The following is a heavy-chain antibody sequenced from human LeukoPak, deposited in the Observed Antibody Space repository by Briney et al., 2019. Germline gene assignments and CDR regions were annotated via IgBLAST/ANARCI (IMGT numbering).Heavy chain of an antibody. J-gene: IGHJ4*02. Sequence: GGSLRLSCAASGFTFSSYAMHWVRQAPGKGLEWVAVISYDGSNKYYADSVKGRFTISRDNSKNTLYLQMNSLRAEDTAVYYCARGISGSYWDAIDYWGQGTLVTVSS. V-gene: IGHV3-30*04. CDR1: GFTFSSYA. CDR2: ISYDGSNK. D-gene: IGHD1-26*01. CDR3: ARGISGSYWDAIDY.